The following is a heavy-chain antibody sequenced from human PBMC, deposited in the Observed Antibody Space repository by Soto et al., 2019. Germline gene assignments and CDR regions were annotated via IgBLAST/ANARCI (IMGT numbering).Heavy chain of an antibody. J-gene: IGHJ4*02. CDR3: ARTGGWYVEDIVATNRY. CDR1: GGSISSSSYY. Sequence: PSETLSLTCTVSGGSISSSSYYWGWIRQPPGKGLEWIGSIYYSGSTYYNPSLKSRVTISVDTSKNQFSLKLSSVTAADTAVYYCARTGGWYVEDIVATNRYWGQGTLVTVSS. D-gene: IGHD5-12*01. CDR2: IYYSGST. V-gene: IGHV4-39*01.